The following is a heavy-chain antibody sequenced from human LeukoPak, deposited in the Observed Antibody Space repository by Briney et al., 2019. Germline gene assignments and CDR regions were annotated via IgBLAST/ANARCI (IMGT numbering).Heavy chain of an antibody. CDR3: ARDNSVGDNAWWFDP. V-gene: IGHV1-46*01. J-gene: IGHJ5*02. Sequence: ASVKVSCKASGYTFTSHYMHWVRQAPGQGLEWMGLINPTGGSTGYAQKFQGRVTMTRDMSTSIDYMELSSLRSEDTAIYYCARDNSVGDNAWWFDPWGQGTLVTVSS. CDR1: GYTFTSHY. D-gene: IGHD1-26*01. CDR2: INPTGGST.